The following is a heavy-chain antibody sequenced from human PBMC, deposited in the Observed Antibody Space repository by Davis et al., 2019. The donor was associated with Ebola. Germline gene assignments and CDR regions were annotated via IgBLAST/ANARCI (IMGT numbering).Heavy chain of an antibody. CDR1: GGSFSGYY. Sequence: SETLSLTCAVYGGSFSGYYWSWIRQPPGKGLEWIGEINHSGSTNYSPSLKSRVTISVDTSKNQFSLKLSSVTAADTAVYYCARGYCSSTSCILLSSIDWFDPWGQGTLVTVSS. CDR2: INHSGST. V-gene: IGHV4-34*01. J-gene: IGHJ5*02. D-gene: IGHD2-2*01. CDR3: ARGYCSSTSCILLSSIDWFDP.